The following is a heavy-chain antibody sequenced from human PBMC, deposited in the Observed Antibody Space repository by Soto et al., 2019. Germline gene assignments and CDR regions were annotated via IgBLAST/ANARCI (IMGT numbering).Heavy chain of an antibody. CDR2: IIPIFGTA. CDR1: GGTFSSYA. V-gene: IGHV1-69*13. D-gene: IGHD2-15*01. CDR3: ARDNLEDVDLRGYYFDS. Sequence: VKVSCKASGGTFSSYAISWVRQAPGQGLEWMGGIIPIFGTANYAQKFQGRVTITADESTRTTYMELSSLTSEDTALYYCARDNLEDVDLRGYYFDSWGQGTQVTVSS. J-gene: IGHJ4*02.